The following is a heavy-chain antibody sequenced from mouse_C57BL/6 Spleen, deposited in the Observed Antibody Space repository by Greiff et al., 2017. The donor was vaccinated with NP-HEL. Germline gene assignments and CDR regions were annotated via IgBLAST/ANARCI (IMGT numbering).Heavy chain of an antibody. D-gene: IGHD1-1*01. CDR3: ARPYAYGSSYGYFDV. CDR1: GFTFSDYY. CDR2: ISNGGGST. V-gene: IGHV5-12*01. J-gene: IGHJ1*03. Sequence: DVMLVESGGGLVQPGGSLKLSCAASGFTFSDYYMYWVRQTPEKRLEWVAYISNGGGSTYYPDTVKGRFTISRDNAKNTLYLQMSRLKSEDTAMYYCARPYAYGSSYGYFDVWGTGTTVTVSS.